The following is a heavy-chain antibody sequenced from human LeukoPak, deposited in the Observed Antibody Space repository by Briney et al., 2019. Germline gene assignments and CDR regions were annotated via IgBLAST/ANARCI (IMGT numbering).Heavy chain of an antibody. J-gene: IGHJ3*01. CDR1: GFTFSSYA. D-gene: IGHD3-16*02. CDR3: ARDIELST. Sequence: PGGSLRLSCAASGFTFSSYAMHWVRQAPGKGLEYVSAISNNGGSTYYANSVKGRFTISRDNSKNTLYLQMGSLRAEDTAIYYCARDIELSTWGLGTMVTVSS. CDR2: ISNNGGST. V-gene: IGHV3-64*01.